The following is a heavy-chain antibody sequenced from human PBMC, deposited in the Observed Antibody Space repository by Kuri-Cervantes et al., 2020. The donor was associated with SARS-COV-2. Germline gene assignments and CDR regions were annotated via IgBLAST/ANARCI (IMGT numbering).Heavy chain of an antibody. V-gene: IGHV4-61*02. D-gene: IGHD5-12*01. Sequence: SETVSLTCSVSAGSISSGSYDWSWIRQPDGMGLEWIGRIYTSGSANYNPSLKSRVTISVDMSKIHFSLKLSSVTAANTAVYYWAREPPGWLRNSGENCYFDLGGRGTLVTVSS. CDR1: AGSISSGSYD. CDR2: IYTSGSA. CDR3: AREPPGWLRNSGENCYFDL. J-gene: IGHJ2*01.